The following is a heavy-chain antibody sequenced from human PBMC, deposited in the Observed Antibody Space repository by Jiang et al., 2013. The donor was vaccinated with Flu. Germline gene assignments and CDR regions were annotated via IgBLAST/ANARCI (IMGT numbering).Heavy chain of an antibody. CDR3: AHTGYSGYDSLYFDY. CDR1: GFSLSTSGVG. J-gene: IGHJ4*02. CDR2: IYWDDDK. D-gene: IGHD5-12*01. Sequence: KPTQTLTLTCTFSGFSLSTSGVGVGWIRQPPGKALEWLALIYWDDDKRYSPSLKSRLTITKDTSKNQVVLTMTNMDPVDTATYYCAHTGYSGYDSLYFDYWGQGTLVTVSS. V-gene: IGHV2-5*02.